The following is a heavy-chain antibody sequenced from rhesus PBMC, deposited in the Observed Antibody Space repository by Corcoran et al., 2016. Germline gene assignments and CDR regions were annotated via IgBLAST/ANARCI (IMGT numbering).Heavy chain of an antibody. Sequence: QVQLQESGPGLVKPSETLPLTCAVSGASISNNYWNWIRPAPGKGLEWICRIFGDGGSNDNNPSLKSRVTISIDTSKNQFSRKLSSVTAADTAVYYCARGYFSTGFDYWGQGVLVTVSS. D-gene: IGHD3-28*01. J-gene: IGHJ4*01. V-gene: IGHV4S2*01. CDR3: ARGYFSTGFDY. CDR2: IFGDGGSN. CDR1: GASISNNY.